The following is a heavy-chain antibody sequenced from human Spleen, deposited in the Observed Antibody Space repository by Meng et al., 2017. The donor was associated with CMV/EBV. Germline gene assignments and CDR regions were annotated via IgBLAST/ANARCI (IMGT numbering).Heavy chain of an antibody. CDR3: ARDLLTYYYGSGSYYPIYYYGMDV. CDR2: IGTAGDT. CDR1: GFTFSSYD. Sequence: GGSLRLSCAACGFTFSSYDMHWVRQATGKGLEWVSAIGTAGDTYYPGSVKGQFTISRENAKNSLYLQMNSLRAGDTAVYYCARDLLTYYYGSGSYYPIYYYGMDVWGQGTTVTVSS. J-gene: IGHJ6*02. V-gene: IGHV3-13*03. D-gene: IGHD3-10*01.